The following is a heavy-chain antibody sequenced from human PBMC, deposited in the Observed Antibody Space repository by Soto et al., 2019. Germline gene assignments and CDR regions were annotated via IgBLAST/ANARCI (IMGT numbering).Heavy chain of an antibody. CDR3: ARDLTGWRYYYYYYGMDV. Sequence: GGSLRLSCAASGFTFSSYWMSWVRQAPGKGLEWVANIKQDGSEKYYVDSVKGRFTISRDNAKNSLYLQMNSLRAEDTAVYYCARDLTGWRYYYYYYGMDVWGQGTTVTVSS. CDR1: GFTFSSYW. V-gene: IGHV3-7*05. D-gene: IGHD1-20*01. CDR2: IKQDGSEK. J-gene: IGHJ6*02.